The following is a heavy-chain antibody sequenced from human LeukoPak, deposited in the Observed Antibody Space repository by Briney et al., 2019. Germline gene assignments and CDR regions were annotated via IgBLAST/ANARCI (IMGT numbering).Heavy chain of an antibody. CDR2: IYYSGST. V-gene: IGHV4-59*01. D-gene: IGHD3-10*01. CDR3: ARDKSCDY. Sequence: SETLSLTCTVSGGSINSYYWNWIRQPPGKGLEWIGYIYYSGSTNYNPSLKSRVTISVDTSKNQFSLKLSSVTAADTAVYYCARDKSCDYWGQGTLVTVSS. J-gene: IGHJ4*02. CDR1: GGSINSYY.